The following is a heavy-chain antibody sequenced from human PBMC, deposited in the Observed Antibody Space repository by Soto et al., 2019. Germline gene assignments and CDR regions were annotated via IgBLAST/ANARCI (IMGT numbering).Heavy chain of an antibody. V-gene: IGHV4-31*11. D-gene: IGHD3-9*01. Sequence: SETLSLTCAVSGGSISSGGYSWSWIRQPPGKGLECIGYIYYSGSTYYNPSLKSRVTISVDTSKSQFSLKLSSVTAADTAVYYCARVGALVTPYYFDYWGQGTLVTVSS. J-gene: IGHJ4*02. CDR2: IYYSGST. CDR1: GGSISSGGYS. CDR3: ARVGALVTPYYFDY.